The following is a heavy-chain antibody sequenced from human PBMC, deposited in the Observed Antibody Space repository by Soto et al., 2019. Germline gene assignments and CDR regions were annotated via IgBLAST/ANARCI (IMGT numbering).Heavy chain of an antibody. V-gene: IGHV1-69*02. CDR2: IIPILGIA. J-gene: IGHJ4*02. Sequence: QVQLVQSGAEVKKPGSSVKVSCKASGGTFSSYTISWVRQAPGQGLEWMGRIIPILGIANYAQKFQGRVTITADKSTSTAYMELSSLRSEDTAVYYCARGGDNYYDSSGSVDYWGQGTLVTVSS. D-gene: IGHD3-22*01. CDR3: ARGGDNYYDSSGSVDY. CDR1: GGTFSSYT.